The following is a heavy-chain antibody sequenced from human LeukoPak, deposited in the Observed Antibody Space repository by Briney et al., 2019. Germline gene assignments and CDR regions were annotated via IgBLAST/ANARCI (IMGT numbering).Heavy chain of an antibody. V-gene: IGHV1-2*02. Sequence: GASVKVSCKASGYTFTGYYMHWVRQAPGQGLEWMGWINPNSGGTNYAQKFQGRVTMTRDTSISTAYMELSRLRSDDTAVYYCARGDPNYDDYDEWIDYWGQGTLVTVSS. CDR3: ARGDPNYDDYDEWIDY. CDR2: INPNSGGT. CDR1: GYTFTGYY. J-gene: IGHJ4*02. D-gene: IGHD4-17*01.